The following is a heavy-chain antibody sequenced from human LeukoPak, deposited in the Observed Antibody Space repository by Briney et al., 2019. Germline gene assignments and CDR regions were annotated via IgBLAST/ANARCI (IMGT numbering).Heavy chain of an antibody. V-gene: IGHV3-23*01. CDR1: GFTFSSYA. J-gene: IGHJ4*02. CDR2: IIGGGRST. Sequence: PGGSLRLSCAASGFTFSSYAMTWVRQAPGKGLEWVSAIIGGGRSTNYGDSVQGRFTSYRDNSKSTLYLQMNSPRAEDTAVYFCARVLGGSDIMTGYYNYWGQGTLVTVSS. D-gene: IGHD3-9*01. CDR3: ARVLGGSDIMTGYYNY.